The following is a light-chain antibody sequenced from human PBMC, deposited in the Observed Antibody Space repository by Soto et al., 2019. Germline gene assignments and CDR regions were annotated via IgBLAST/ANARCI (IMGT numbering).Light chain of an antibody. J-gene: IGLJ1*01. CDR2: EVT. CDR3: SSYAGSAYV. Sequence: QSALTQPPSASGSPGQSVTISCTGTSSDVGGYNYVSWYQQHPGKAPKLVIYEVTKPPSGVPDRFSGSKSGNTASLTVSGLQAEDETYYYCSSYAGSAYVFGTGTKLTVL. V-gene: IGLV2-8*01. CDR1: SSDVGGYNY.